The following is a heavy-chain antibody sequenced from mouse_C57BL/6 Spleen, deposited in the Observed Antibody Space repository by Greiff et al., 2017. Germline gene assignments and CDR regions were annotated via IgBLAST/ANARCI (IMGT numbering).Heavy chain of an antibody. Sequence: EVQLQQSGPELVKPGASVKISCKASGYSFTGYYMNWVKQSPEKSLEWIGEINPSTGGTTYNQKFKAKATLTVDKSSSTAYMQLKSLTSEDSAVYYCARYYSKGWFAYWGQGTLVTVSA. D-gene: IGHD2-5*01. J-gene: IGHJ3*01. V-gene: IGHV1-42*01. CDR3: ARYYSKGWFAY. CDR2: INPSTGGT. CDR1: GYSFTGYY.